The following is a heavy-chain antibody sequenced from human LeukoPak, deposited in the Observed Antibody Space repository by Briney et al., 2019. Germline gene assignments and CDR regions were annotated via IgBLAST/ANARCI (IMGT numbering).Heavy chain of an antibody. CDR1: GYTFTGYY. J-gene: IGHJ4*02. D-gene: IGHD3-22*01. V-gene: IGHV1-2*04. Sequence: ASVKVSCKASGYTFTGYYMHWVRQAPGQGLEWMGWINPNSGGTNYAQKFQGWVTMTRDTSISTAYMELSRLRSDDTAVYYCARAPDDSSGYYSYYFDYWGQGTLVTASS. CDR2: INPNSGGT. CDR3: ARAPDDSSGYYSYYFDY.